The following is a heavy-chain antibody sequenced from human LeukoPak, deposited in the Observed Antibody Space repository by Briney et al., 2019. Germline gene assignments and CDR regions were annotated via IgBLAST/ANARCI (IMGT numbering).Heavy chain of an antibody. Sequence: PGGSLRLSCAASGFTFSGYAMSWVRQAPGKGLEWVSGISGRGSTTYYADSVKGRFTISRDNSKNTLYLQMNSLRAEDTAVYYCAKDGDIVLMVYAYYFDYWGQGTLVTVSS. D-gene: IGHD2-8*01. CDR1: GFTFSGYA. CDR3: AKDGDIVLMVYAYYFDY. V-gene: IGHV3-23*01. J-gene: IGHJ4*02. CDR2: ISGRGSTT.